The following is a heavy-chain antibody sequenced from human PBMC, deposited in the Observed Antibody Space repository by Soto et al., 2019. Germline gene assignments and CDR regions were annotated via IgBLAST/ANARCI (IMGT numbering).Heavy chain of an antibody. CDR3: ARHLAYYYDSSGYYWFDY. CDR2: IYPGDSDT. D-gene: IGHD3-22*01. Sequence: GESLKISCKGSGYSFTSYWIGWVRQMPGKGLEWMGIIYPGDSDTRYRPSFQGQVTISADKSISTAYLQWSSLKASDTAMYYCARHLAYYYDSSGYYWFDYWGQGTLLTVSS. J-gene: IGHJ4*02. CDR1: GYSFTSYW. V-gene: IGHV5-51*01.